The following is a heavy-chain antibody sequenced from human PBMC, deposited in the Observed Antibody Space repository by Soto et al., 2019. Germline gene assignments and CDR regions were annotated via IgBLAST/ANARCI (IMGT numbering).Heavy chain of an antibody. CDR2: ISGSGGST. Sequence: GGSLRLSCAASGFTFSSYAMSWVRQAPGKGLEWVSAISGSGGSTYYADSVKGRFTISRDNPKNTLYLQMNSLRAEDTAVYYCAKDGGSNSIYYYYGMDVWGQGTTVTVSS. V-gene: IGHV3-23*01. CDR1: GFTFSSYA. J-gene: IGHJ6*02. CDR3: AKDGGSNSIYYYYGMDV. D-gene: IGHD2-2*01.